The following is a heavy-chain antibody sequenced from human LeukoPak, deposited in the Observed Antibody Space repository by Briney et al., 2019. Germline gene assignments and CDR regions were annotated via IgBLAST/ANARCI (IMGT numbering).Heavy chain of an antibody. J-gene: IGHJ4*02. V-gene: IGHV4-59*08. CDR2: IYYSGST. D-gene: IGHD5-18*01. CDR3: ARRSYVDTAMALDY. CDR1: GGSISSYY. Sequence: SGTLSLTCTVSGGSISSYYWSWIRQPPGKGLEWIGYIYYSGSTNYNPSLKSRVTISVDTSKNQFSLKLSSVTAADTAVYYCARRSYVDTAMALDYWGQGTLVTVSS.